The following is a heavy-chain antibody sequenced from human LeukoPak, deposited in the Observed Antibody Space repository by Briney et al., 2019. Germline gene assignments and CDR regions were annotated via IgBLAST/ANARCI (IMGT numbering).Heavy chain of an antibody. V-gene: IGHV3-30*02. Sequence: GGSLRLSCAASGFTFSSSGMHWVRQAPGKGLEGVTFIWHDGSNKYYAESVEGRFTVSRDNSRNTVYLQMNNLRAEDTAVYYCAKDKGKNSFDYWGQGTLVTVSS. D-gene: IGHD4-23*01. CDR3: AKDKGKNSFDY. CDR2: IWHDGSNK. CDR1: GFTFSSSG. J-gene: IGHJ4*02.